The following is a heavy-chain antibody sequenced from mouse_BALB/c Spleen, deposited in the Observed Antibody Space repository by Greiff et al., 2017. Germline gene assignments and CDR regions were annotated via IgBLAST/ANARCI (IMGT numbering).Heavy chain of an antibody. CDR2: ISDGGSYT. Sequence: EVQGVESGGGLVKPGGSLKLSCAASGFTFSDYYMYWVRQTPEKRLEWVATISDGGSYTYYPDSVKGRFTISRDNAKNNLYLQMSSLKSEDTAMYYCASPLLDYYAMDYWGQGTSVTVSS. D-gene: IGHD6-1*01. CDR3: ASPLLDYYAMDY. J-gene: IGHJ4*01. CDR1: GFTFSDYY. V-gene: IGHV5-4*02.